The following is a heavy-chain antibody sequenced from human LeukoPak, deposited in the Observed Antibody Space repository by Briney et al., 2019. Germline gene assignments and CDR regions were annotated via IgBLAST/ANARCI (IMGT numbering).Heavy chain of an antibody. CDR1: GYSISSGYY. CDR2: IYHSGSS. V-gene: IGHV4-38-2*02. D-gene: IGHD3-10*01. J-gene: IGHJ5*02. CDR3: TRDSGTTGEVKFDP. Sequence: PSETPSLTCTISGYSISSGYYWGWIRQPPGKGLEWIGNIYHSGSSYHNPSLKSRVTISVDTSKNQFSLNLSSVTAADTAVYYCTRDSGTTGEVKFDPWGQGTLVAVSS.